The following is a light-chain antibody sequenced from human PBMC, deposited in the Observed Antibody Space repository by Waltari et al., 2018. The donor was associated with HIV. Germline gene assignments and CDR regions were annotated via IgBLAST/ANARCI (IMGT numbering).Light chain of an antibody. CDR3: QSYDTSLSGSV. CDR1: SPKIGARARFD. V-gene: IGLV1-40*01. J-gene: IGLJ3*02. CDR2: GNN. Sequence: QSVLTQPPSVSGAPGQRVTISCPGSSPKIGARARFDVHWYQPLPGTAPKLLIYGNNNRPSGVPDRFSGSKSGASASLAITGLQAEDEADYYCQSYDTSLSGSVFGGGTKLTVL.